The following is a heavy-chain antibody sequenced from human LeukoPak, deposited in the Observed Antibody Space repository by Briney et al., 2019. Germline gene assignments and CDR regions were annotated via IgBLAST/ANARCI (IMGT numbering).Heavy chain of an antibody. V-gene: IGHV3-21*01. CDR3: ARGGKSYYYYYGMDV. D-gene: IGHD4-23*01. Sequence: PGGSLRLSCAASGFTFSSYSMNWVRQAPGKGLEWVSSISSSSSYIYYADSVKGRFTISRDNAKNSLYLQMNSLRAEDTAVYYCARGGKSYYYYYGMDVWGQGTTVTVSS. CDR2: ISSSSSYI. CDR1: GFTFSSYS. J-gene: IGHJ6*02.